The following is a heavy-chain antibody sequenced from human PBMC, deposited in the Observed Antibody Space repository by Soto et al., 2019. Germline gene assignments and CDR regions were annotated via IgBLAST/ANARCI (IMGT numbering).Heavy chain of an antibody. CDR3: ARTVYGSGTLNWFDP. V-gene: IGHV5-51*01. Sequence: PGESLKISCNGSGYSFTSYWIGWVRQMPWKGLEWMGIIYPGDSDTRYSPSFQGQVTISADKSISTAYLQWSSLKASDTAMYYCARTVYGSGTLNWFDPWGQGTLVTVSS. CDR1: GYSFTSYW. D-gene: IGHD3-10*01. CDR2: IYPGDSDT. J-gene: IGHJ5*02.